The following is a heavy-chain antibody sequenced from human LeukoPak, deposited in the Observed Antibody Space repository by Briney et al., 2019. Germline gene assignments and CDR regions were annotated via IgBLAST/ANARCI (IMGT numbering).Heavy chain of an antibody. D-gene: IGHD1-26*01. V-gene: IGHV3-9*01. CDR2: ISWNSGSI. Sequence: GGSLRLSCAASGCTFDDYAMHWVRQAPGKGLEWVSGISWNSGSIGYADSVKGRFTISRDNAKNSLYLQMNSLRAEDTALYYCAKDRWELPQYYFDYWGQGTLVTVSS. J-gene: IGHJ4*02. CDR3: AKDRWELPQYYFDY. CDR1: GCTFDDYA.